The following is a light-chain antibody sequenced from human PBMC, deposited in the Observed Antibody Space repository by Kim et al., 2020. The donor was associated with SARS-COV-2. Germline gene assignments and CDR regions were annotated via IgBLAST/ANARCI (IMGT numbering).Light chain of an antibody. J-gene: IGLJ3*02. CDR1: SGHSSYA. CDR3: QTWGTGINWV. Sequence: SVKLTCTLSSGHSSYAISWHQQQAEKGPRYLMKLNSDGSHSKGDGIPDRFSGSSSGAERYLTISSLQSEDEADYYCQTWGTGINWVFGGGTKLTVL. V-gene: IGLV4-69*01. CDR2: LNSDGSH.